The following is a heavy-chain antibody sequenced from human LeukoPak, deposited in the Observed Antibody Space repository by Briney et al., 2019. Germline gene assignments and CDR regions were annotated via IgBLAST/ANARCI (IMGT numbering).Heavy chain of an antibody. D-gene: IGHD3-3*01. CDR2: ISSSSSYI. CDR3: ARDYDFWSDIDY. V-gene: IGHV3-21*01. J-gene: IGHJ4*02. CDR1: GFTFGSYS. Sequence: GGSLRLSCAASGFTFGSYSMNWVRQAPGKGLEWVSSISSSSSYIYYADSVKGRFTISRDNAKNSLYLQMNSLRAEDTAVYYCARDYDFWSDIDYWGQGTLVTVSS.